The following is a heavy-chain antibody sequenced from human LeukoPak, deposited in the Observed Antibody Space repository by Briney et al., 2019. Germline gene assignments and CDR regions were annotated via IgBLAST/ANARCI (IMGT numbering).Heavy chain of an antibody. V-gene: IGHV3-48*03. CDR1: GFSFSSYE. CDR3: ARYYYDSSGYYPGYSYYMDV. Sequence: GGSLRLSCAASGFSFSSYEMNWVRQAPGKGLEWVSYISSSGSTIYYADSVKGRFTISRDNAKDSLYLQMISLRAEDTAVYYCARYYYDSSGYYPGYSYYMDVWAKGTTVTVSS. J-gene: IGHJ6*03. D-gene: IGHD3-22*01. CDR2: ISSSGSTI.